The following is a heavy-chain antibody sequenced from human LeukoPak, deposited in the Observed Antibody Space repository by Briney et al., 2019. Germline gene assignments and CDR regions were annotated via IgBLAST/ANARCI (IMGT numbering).Heavy chain of an antibody. Sequence: GGSLRLSCAASGFTFSSYEMNWVRQAPGKGLEWVSAISGSGGSTYYADSVKGRFTISRDNSKNTLYLQMNSLRAEDTAVYYCAKGNDILTGYYDYWGQGTLVTVSS. CDR2: ISGSGGST. V-gene: IGHV3-23*01. J-gene: IGHJ4*02. CDR3: AKGNDILTGYYDY. D-gene: IGHD3-9*01. CDR1: GFTFSSYE.